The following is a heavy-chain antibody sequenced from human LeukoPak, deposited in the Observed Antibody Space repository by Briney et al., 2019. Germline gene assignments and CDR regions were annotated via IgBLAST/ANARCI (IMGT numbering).Heavy chain of an antibody. J-gene: IGHJ6*02. CDR1: GYTFTNYG. CDR2: IIAYNGNT. CDR3: ARDLVRGRRKWENNGMDV. V-gene: IGHV1-18*03. D-gene: IGHD1-26*01. Sequence: ASVKVSCKASGYTFTNYGISWVRQAPGQGLEWMGYIIAYNGNTNYAQNFQGRVTMTTDTSTSTAYMELRSLRSDDMAVYYCARDLVRGRRKWENNGMDVWGQGTRVTVSS.